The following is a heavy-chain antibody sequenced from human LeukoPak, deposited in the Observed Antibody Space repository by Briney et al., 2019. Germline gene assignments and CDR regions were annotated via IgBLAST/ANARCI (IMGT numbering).Heavy chain of an antibody. V-gene: IGHV3-23*01. CDR2: ISGSGGST. Sequence: GGSLRLSCAASGFTFSSYAMNWVRQAPGKGLEWVSAISGSGGSTYYADSVKGRFTISRDNSKNTLYLQMNSLRAEDTAVYYCAKGWRYSSGWHLEGGIDYWGQGTLVTVSS. J-gene: IGHJ4*02. D-gene: IGHD6-19*01. CDR3: AKGWRYSSGWHLEGGIDY. CDR1: GFTFSSYA.